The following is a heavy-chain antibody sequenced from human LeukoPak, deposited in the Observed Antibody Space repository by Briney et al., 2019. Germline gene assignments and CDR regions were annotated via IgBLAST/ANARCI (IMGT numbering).Heavy chain of an antibody. J-gene: IGHJ4*02. V-gene: IGHV4-39*02. CDR1: GDSIASSTYY. CDR2: VYWSGTT. D-gene: IGHD6-6*01. Sequence: SETLSLTCTVSGDSIASSTYYWGWIRQAPGKGLEWLGIVYWSGTTYYNPSFKSRVTISVDTSKSEFSLKLRSVAAADTAVYYCARDSIAADWGQGTLVTVSS. CDR3: ARDSIAAD.